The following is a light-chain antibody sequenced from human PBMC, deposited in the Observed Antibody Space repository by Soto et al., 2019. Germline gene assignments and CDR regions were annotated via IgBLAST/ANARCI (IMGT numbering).Light chain of an antibody. CDR1: QTISSW. CDR2: KAS. J-gene: IGKJ1*01. V-gene: IGKV1-5*03. CDR3: QQHGSSVT. Sequence: DIQMTQSPSTLSASVGDRVTITCRASQTISSWLAWYQQKPGKAPKLLIYKASTLKSGVPSRFSGSGSGTDFTLTISRLEPEDFAVYYCQQHGSSVTFGQGTKVDIK.